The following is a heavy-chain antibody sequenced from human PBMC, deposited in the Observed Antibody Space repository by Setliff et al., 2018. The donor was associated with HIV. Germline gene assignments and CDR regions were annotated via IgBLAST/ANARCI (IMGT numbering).Heavy chain of an antibody. CDR1: GGSISSHC. CDR3: ARDQPQDYDSLTGYYTGRYFDY. D-gene: IGHD3-9*01. J-gene: IGHJ4*02. V-gene: IGHV4-4*07. Sequence: SETLSLTCTVSGGSISSHCWSWIRQSAGKGLEWIGHIYITGDTDYNPSLKSRVTISVDTSKNQFSLKLTSVTAADTAVYYCARDQPQDYDSLTGYYTGRYFDYWGRGTLVTVSS. CDR2: IYITGDT.